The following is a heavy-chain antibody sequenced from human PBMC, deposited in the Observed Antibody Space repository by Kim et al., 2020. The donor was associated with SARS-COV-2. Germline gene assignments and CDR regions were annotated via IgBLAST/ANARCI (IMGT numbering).Heavy chain of an antibody. CDR3: ALPAANRGGAFDI. CDR1: GYTFTYRY. V-gene: IGHV1-45*02. J-gene: IGHJ3*02. Sequence: SVKVSCKASGYTFTYRYLHWVRQAPGQALEWMGWITPFNGNTNYAQKFQDRVTITRDRSMSTAYMELSSLRSEDTAMYYCALPAANRGGAFDIWGQGTMVTVSS. CDR2: ITPFNGNT. D-gene: IGHD2-2*01.